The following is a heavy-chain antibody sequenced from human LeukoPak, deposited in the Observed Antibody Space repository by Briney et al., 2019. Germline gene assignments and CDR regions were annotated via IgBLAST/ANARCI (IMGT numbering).Heavy chain of an antibody. CDR1: VYTFTIYY. V-gene: IGHV1-46*01. J-gene: IGHJ4*02. CDR3: ASGGTDYYDSSGYSGY. Sequence: GASVTVSFKASVYTFTIYYMHWVGQAPGQGREWMGIINPSGGSTTYAQKFQRRVTMTRDTSTSTVYMELSSLRSEDTAVYYCASGGTDYYDSSGYSGYWGQGTLVTVSS. D-gene: IGHD3-22*01. CDR2: INPSGGST.